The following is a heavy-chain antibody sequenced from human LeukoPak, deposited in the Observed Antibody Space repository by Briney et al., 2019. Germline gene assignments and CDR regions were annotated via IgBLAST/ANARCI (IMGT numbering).Heavy chain of an antibody. V-gene: IGHV3-48*01. Sequence: GGSLRLSCAASGFTFSSYATNWVRQAPGKGLEWVSYITSRRSSTYYADSVKGRFTISRDNAKNSVYLQMNSLRAEDTAVYYCARDGVPGATVLDYWGQGTLVTVYS. D-gene: IGHD2-2*01. J-gene: IGHJ4*02. CDR1: GFTFSSYA. CDR2: ITSRRSST. CDR3: ARDGVPGATVLDY.